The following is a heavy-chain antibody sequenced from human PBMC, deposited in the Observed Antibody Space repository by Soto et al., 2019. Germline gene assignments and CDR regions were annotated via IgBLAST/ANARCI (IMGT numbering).Heavy chain of an antibody. CDR1: GFTFSSYA. J-gene: IGHJ4*02. CDR3: ARPRTSSWYNFDY. D-gene: IGHD6-13*01. V-gene: IGHV3-30-3*01. CDR2: ISYDGSNK. Sequence: QVQLVESGGGVVQPGRSLRLSCAASGFTFSSYAMHWVRQAPGKGLEWVAVISYDGSNKYYADSVKGRFTISRDNSKNTLYLQMTSMRAEDTAVYYCARPRTSSWYNFDYWGQGTLVTVSS.